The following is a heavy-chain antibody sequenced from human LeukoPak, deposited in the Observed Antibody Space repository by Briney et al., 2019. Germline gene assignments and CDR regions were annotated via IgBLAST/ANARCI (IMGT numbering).Heavy chain of an antibody. J-gene: IGHJ6*03. Sequence: SETLSLTCAVYGGSFSGYYWSWIRQPPGKGLEWIGEINHSGSTNYNPSLKSRVTISVDTSKNQFSLKLSSVTAADTAVYYCARGEAAAGKFFYYYYYMDVWGKGTTVTVSS. CDR2: INHSGST. D-gene: IGHD6-13*01. CDR3: ARGEAAAGKFFYYYYYMDV. CDR1: GGSFSGYY. V-gene: IGHV4-34*01.